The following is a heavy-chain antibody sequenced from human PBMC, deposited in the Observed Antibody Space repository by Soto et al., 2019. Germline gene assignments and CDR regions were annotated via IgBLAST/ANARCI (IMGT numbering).Heavy chain of an antibody. D-gene: IGHD3-22*01. CDR3: AKDQLNYYDSSGYYPNDAFDI. J-gene: IGHJ3*02. Sequence: GGSLRLSCAASGFTFSSYAMSWVRQAPGKGLEWVSAISGSGGSTYYADSVKGRFTISRDNSKNTLYLQMNSLRAEDTAVYYCAKDQLNYYDSSGYYPNDAFDIWGRGTMVTVSS. V-gene: IGHV3-23*01. CDR1: GFTFSSYA. CDR2: ISGSGGST.